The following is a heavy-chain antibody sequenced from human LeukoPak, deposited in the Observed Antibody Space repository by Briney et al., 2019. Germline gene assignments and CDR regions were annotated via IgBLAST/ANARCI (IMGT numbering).Heavy chain of an antibody. V-gene: IGHV1-24*01. CDR1: GYTLTDLA. J-gene: IGHJ3*02. Sequence: ASVKVSCKVSGYTLTDLALHWVRQPPGKGLEWMGGFDPEDGETVFAQKFQGRITMTEDISSDTARMKLSSLRPEDTAVYYCATLTAPYDSFDIWGQGTMVTVSS. CDR3: ATLTAPYDSFDI. CDR2: FDPEDGET. D-gene: IGHD2-21*02.